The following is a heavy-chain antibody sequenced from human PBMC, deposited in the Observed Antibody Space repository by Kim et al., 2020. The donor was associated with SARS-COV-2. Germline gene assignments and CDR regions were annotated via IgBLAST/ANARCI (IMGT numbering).Heavy chain of an antibody. Sequence: GGSLRLACAASGFTFSNYWMHWVRQAPGKGLVWVSRTNSDETSTSYADSVKGRFTISRDNAKNTLYLQMNSLRADDTAVYYCARGSGSGSYYGSEYFQHWGQGTLVTVSS. CDR2: TNSDETST. CDR3: ARGSGSGSYYGSEYFQH. D-gene: IGHD3-10*01. V-gene: IGHV3-74*01. J-gene: IGHJ1*01. CDR1: GFTFSNYW.